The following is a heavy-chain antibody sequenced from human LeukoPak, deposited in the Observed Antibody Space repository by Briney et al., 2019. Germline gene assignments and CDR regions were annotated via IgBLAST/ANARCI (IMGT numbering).Heavy chain of an antibody. Sequence: GGTLRLSCAASGFTFSSYWMSWVRQAPGQGLELVANIKQDGSEKYYVDSVKGRFTISRDNAKNSLYLQMNSLRAEGTAVYYCAREGGVAAAGTHYYFDYWGQGTLVTVSS. CDR2: IKQDGSEK. CDR3: AREGGVAAAGTHYYFDY. D-gene: IGHD6-13*01. V-gene: IGHV3-7*01. J-gene: IGHJ4*02. CDR1: GFTFSSYW.